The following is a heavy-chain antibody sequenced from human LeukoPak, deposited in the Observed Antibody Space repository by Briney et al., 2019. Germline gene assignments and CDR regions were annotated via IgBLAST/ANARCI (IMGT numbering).Heavy chain of an antibody. D-gene: IGHD1-26*01. CDR2: ISGSGGST. V-gene: IGHV3-23*01. CDR1: GFTFSSYA. J-gene: IGHJ3*02. Sequence: GGSLRLSCAASGFTFSSYAMSWVRQAPGKGLEWVSAISGSGGSTYYADSVKGRFTISRDNSKNTLYLQMNSLRAEDTAVYYCANVPWELRRPDAFDIWGQGTRVTVSS. CDR3: ANVPWELRRPDAFDI.